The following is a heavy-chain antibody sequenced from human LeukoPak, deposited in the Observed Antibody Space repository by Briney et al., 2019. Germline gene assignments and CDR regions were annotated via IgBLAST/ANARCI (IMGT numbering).Heavy chain of an antibody. CDR2: IASDGSHT. CDR1: GFTFSTYF. D-gene: IGHD3-10*01. CDR3: ARERQDTIIHSGAFDI. V-gene: IGHV3-30-3*01. J-gene: IGHJ3*02. Sequence: PGGSLRLSCAASGFTFSTYFMHRVRQAPGKGLEWVADIASDGSHTFYVESVKGRFTISRDNSKNTLYLQMNSLRAEDTAVYFCARERQDTIIHSGAFDIWGQGTMVTVSS.